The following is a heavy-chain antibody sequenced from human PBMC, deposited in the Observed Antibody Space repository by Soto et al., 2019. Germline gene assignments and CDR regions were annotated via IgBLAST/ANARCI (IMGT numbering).Heavy chain of an antibody. J-gene: IGHJ5*02. CDR1: GDSVSSNTAS. D-gene: IGHD6-6*01. CDR2: TYFRSKWYN. CDR3: AQRGSSSSAAGWFDP. V-gene: IGHV6-1*01. Sequence: SQTLSLTCAISGDSVSSNTASWNWIRQSPSRGLEWLGRTYFRSKWYNDYAVSVKSRIIINPDTSNNQVVLTVTNMLPMDTGTYYCAQRGSSSSAAGWFDPWGPGILVTVSS.